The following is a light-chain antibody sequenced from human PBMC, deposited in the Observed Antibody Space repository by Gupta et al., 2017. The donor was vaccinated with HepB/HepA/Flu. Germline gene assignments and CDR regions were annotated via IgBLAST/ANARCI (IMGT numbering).Light chain of an antibody. CDR3: LLYCGDVWV. V-gene: IGLV7-43*01. CDR1: TGAVTSGYY. J-gene: IGLJ3*02. Sequence: TCASSTGAVTSGYYPNWFPQKPGQAPTVLIYSISNRHSWTPARFSGSLLGGKAALTLSGVQPEDEADYYCLLYCGDVWVFGGGTKLTVL. CDR2: SIS.